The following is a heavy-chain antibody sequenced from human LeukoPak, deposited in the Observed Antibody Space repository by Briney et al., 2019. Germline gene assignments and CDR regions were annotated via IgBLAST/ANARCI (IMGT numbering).Heavy chain of an antibody. Sequence: GGSLRLSCAASGFTFSNAWMSWVRQAPGKGLEWVGRIKSKTDGGTTDYAAPVKGRFTISRDDSKSIAYLQMNSLKTEDTAVYYCTRDRGLGTYYYYYYMDVWGKGTTVTVSS. D-gene: IGHD1-14*01. V-gene: IGHV3-15*01. J-gene: IGHJ6*03. CDR3: TRDRGLGTYYYYYYMDV. CDR2: IKSKTDGGTT. CDR1: GFTFSNAW.